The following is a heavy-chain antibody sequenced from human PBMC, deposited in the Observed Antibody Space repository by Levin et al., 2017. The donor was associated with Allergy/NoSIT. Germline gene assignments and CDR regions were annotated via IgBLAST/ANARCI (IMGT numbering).Heavy chain of an antibody. CDR2: ITGGGSRT. D-gene: IGHD1-1*01. Sequence: LSLTCAASGFTFRNSAMSWVRPAPGKGLEWVTTITGGGSRTYYADSVKGRFTISRDNSKNTLYLEMNYPTVEDTAVYYCVKDQEDDDKGKCDSWGQGTLVTVSS. V-gene: IGHV3-23*01. J-gene: IGHJ5*01. CDR3: VKDQEDDDKGKCDS. CDR1: GFTFRNSA.